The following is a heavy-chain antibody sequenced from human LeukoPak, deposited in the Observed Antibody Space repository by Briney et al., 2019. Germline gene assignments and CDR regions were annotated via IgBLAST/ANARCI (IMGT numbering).Heavy chain of an antibody. CDR1: GFTFSNYA. CDR3: AKVPSNWYFEGFDY. Sequence: GGSLRLSCAASGFTFSNYAMSWVRQAPGKGLEWVSAISGSGGSTYYAASVKGRFTISRDNSKNTLYLQMNSLRAEDTAVYYCAKVPSNWYFEGFDYWGQGTLVTVSP. J-gene: IGHJ4*02. D-gene: IGHD6-13*01. CDR2: ISGSGGST. V-gene: IGHV3-23*01.